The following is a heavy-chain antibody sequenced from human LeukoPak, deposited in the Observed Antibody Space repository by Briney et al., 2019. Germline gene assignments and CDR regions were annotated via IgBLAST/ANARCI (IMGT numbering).Heavy chain of an antibody. CDR3: ASGQFLVSNDY. D-gene: IGHD5/OR15-5a*01. CDR2: FYYTGST. J-gene: IGHJ4*02. CDR1: GGSVSGGSYY. Sequence: PSETLSLTCTVSGGSVSGGSYYWSWIRQPPGKGLEWIGYFYYTGSTNYNPSLKSRVTIDTSKNQFSLRLSSVTAADTAVYYCASGQFLVSNDYWGRGILVTVSS. V-gene: IGHV4-61*01.